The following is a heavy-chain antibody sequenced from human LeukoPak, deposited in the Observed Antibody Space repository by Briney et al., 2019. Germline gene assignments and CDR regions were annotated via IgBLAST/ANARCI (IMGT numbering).Heavy chain of an antibody. D-gene: IGHD3-16*02. V-gene: IGHV3-48*03. CDR1: GFTFSSYE. J-gene: IGHJ4*02. CDR3: ARLGAQYYDYVWGSYRPLALDY. CDR2: ISSSGSTI. Sequence: PGGSLRLSCAASGFTFSSYEMNWVRQAPGKGLEWVSYISSSGSTIYYADSAKGRFTISRDNAKNSLYLQMNSLRAEDTAVYYCARLGAQYYDYVWGSYRPLALDYWGQGTLVTVSS.